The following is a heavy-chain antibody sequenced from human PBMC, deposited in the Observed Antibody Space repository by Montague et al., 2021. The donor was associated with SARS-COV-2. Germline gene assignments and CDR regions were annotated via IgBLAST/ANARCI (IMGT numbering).Heavy chain of an antibody. CDR2: INHSGST. Sequence: SETLSLTCAVYGGSFSGYYWTWIRQSPGKGLEWIGEINHSGSTNYSPSLESRVAISVDTSKNQFSLKLNSVTAADTATYYCARATVDINMILVVITSVNHYFDSWGQGTLVTVSP. CDR1: GGSFSGYY. D-gene: IGHD3-22*01. J-gene: IGHJ4*02. V-gene: IGHV4-34*01. CDR3: ARATVDINMILVVITSVNHYFDS.